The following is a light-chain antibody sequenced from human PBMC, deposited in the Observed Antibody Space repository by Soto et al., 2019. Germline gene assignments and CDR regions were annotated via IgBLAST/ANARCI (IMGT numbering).Light chain of an antibody. J-gene: IGLJ2*01. Sequence: SYELTQPPSVSVSPGQTASITCSGDKLGDKYACWYQQKPGQSPVLVIYQDSQRPSGIPERFSGSNSGNTATLTISGTQAMEEADYYCQAWDSSTVVFGGGTKLTVL. V-gene: IGLV3-1*01. CDR2: QDS. CDR1: KLGDKY. CDR3: QAWDSSTVV.